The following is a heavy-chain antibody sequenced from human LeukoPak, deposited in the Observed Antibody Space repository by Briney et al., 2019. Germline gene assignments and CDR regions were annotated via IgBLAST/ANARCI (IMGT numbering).Heavy chain of an antibody. CDR3: AKDQSSSWLRFFFDY. Sequence: PGGSLRLSCAASGFTFSSYGMHWVRQAPGKGLEWVAVISYDGGNKYYADSVKGRFTISRDNSKNTLYLQMNSLRAEDTAVYYCAKDQSSSWLRFFFDYWGQGTLVTVSS. CDR2: ISYDGGNK. V-gene: IGHV3-30*18. CDR1: GFTFSSYG. D-gene: IGHD6-13*01. J-gene: IGHJ4*02.